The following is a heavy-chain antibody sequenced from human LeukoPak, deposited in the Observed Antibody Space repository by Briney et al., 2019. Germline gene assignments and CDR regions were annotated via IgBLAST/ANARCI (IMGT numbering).Heavy chain of an antibody. J-gene: IGHJ4*02. CDR2: ISGSGGST. CDR3: ARDALQAPEYSSGWYTDY. V-gene: IGHV3-23*01. Sequence: PGGSLRLSCAASGFTFSSYAMSWVRQAPGKGLEWVSAISGSGGSTYYADSVKGRFTISRDNSKNTLYLQMNSLRAEDTAVYYCARDALQAPEYSSGWYTDYWGQGTLVTVSS. D-gene: IGHD6-19*01. CDR1: GFTFSSYA.